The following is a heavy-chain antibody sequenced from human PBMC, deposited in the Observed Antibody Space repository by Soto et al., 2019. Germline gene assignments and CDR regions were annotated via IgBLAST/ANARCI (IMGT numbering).Heavy chain of an antibody. D-gene: IGHD2-2*01. CDR3: AKDNGVPAAMAPYYYYYGMDV. CDR2: ISWNSGSI. J-gene: IGHJ6*02. CDR1: GFTFDDYA. V-gene: IGHV3-9*01. Sequence: EVQLVESGGGLVQPGRSLRLSCAASGFTFDDYAMHWVRQAPGKGLEWVSGISWNSGSISYADSVKGRFTISRDNAKNSLYLQMNSLRAEDTALYYCAKDNGVPAAMAPYYYYYGMDVWGQGTTVTVSS.